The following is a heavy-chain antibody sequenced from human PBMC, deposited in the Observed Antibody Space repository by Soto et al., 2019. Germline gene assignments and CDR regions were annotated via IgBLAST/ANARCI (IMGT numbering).Heavy chain of an antibody. Sequence: RLSCAASGFRDGFPFSDYDMHWVRRAPGKGLEWVALISFDGSTKNYVDSVEGRFTISRDNSRDTLFLQMDSLRPEDTAVYYCAKNSFSGSKRILDSWGQGTLVTVSS. V-gene: IGHV3-30*18. CDR1: GFRDGFPFSDYD. D-gene: IGHD1-26*01. CDR2: ISFDGSTK. CDR3: AKNSFSGSKRILDS. J-gene: IGHJ4*02.